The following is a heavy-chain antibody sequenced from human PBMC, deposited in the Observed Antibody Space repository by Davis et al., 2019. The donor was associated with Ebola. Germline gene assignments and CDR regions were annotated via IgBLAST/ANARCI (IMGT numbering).Heavy chain of an antibody. V-gene: IGHV3-48*03. CDR1: GFTFSSYE. CDR2: ISSSGSTI. J-gene: IGHJ5*02. CDR3: AGGMTTVTTGWFDP. Sequence: GGSLRLSCAASGFTFSSYEMNWVRQAPGKGLEWVSYISSSGSTIYYADSVKGRFTISRDNAKNSLYLQMNSLGAEDTAVYYCAGGMTTVTTGWFDPWGQGTLVTVSS. D-gene: IGHD4-11*01.